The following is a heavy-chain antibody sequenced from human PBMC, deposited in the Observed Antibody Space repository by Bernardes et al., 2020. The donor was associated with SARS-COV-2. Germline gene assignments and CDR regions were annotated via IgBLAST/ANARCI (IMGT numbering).Heavy chain of an antibody. CDR2: IFPGDSDT. V-gene: IGHV5-51*01. CDR1: GYRFSSSW. Sequence: ESLKISCQASGYRFSSSWIAWVRQMPGKGLESMGMIFPGDSDTRYSPSFQGQVTISADKSINTAYLQWNTLKASDTAMYFCTRLTAVSGGGYNGMDVWGQGTTVIVSS. D-gene: IGHD1-26*01. J-gene: IGHJ6*02. CDR3: TRLTAVSGGGYNGMDV.